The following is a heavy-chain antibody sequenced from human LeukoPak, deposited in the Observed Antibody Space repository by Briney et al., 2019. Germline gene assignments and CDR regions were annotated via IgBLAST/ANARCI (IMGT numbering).Heavy chain of an antibody. CDR2: ISGSGGST. J-gene: IGHJ4*02. CDR3: ARTRGSYYYDY. Sequence: GGSLRLSYAASGFTFSSYAMSWVRQAPGKGLEWVSAISGSGGSTYYADSVKGRFTISRDNSKNTLNLQMNSLRAEDTAVYYCARTRGSYYYDYWGQGTLVTVSS. CDR1: GFTFSSYA. D-gene: IGHD1-26*01. V-gene: IGHV3-23*01.